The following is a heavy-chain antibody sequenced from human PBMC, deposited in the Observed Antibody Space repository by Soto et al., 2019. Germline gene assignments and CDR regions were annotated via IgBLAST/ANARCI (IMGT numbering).Heavy chain of an antibody. Sequence: QVQLVQSGAEVKKPGSSVKVSCKASGGTFSSYAISWVRQAPGQGLEWMGGIIPIFGTANYAQKFQDRVTITADESTSTAYMELSSLRSEDTAVYYCARFKQQLPGRDWYFDLWGRGTLVTVSS. J-gene: IGHJ2*01. CDR3: ARFKQQLPGRDWYFDL. V-gene: IGHV1-69*01. CDR2: IIPIFGTA. CDR1: GGTFSSYA. D-gene: IGHD6-13*01.